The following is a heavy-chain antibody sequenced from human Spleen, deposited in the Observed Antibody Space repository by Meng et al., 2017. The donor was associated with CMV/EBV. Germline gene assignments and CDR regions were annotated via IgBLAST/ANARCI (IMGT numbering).Heavy chain of an antibody. CDR1: SVRSGSYY. D-gene: IGHD2-2*01. J-gene: IGHJ4*02. V-gene: IGHV4-61*01. CDR3: AREGYCSSTSCYGTEIR. CDR2: IYYSGST. Sequence: SVRSGSYYWSWIRQPPGKGLEWIVYIYYSGSTNYNPSLQSRVTISVDTSKNQFSLKLSSVTAADTAVYYCAREGYCSSTSCYGTEIRWGQGTLVTVSS.